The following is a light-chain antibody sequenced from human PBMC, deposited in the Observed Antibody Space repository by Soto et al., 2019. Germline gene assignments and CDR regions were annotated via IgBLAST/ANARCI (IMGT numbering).Light chain of an antibody. CDR2: GAS. V-gene: IGKV3-20*01. J-gene: IGKJ2*01. Sequence: DIVLTQSPGTLSLSPGERATLSCRASQIISSTYLGWYQQKPGQAPRLLIYGASSRATGVPDRFSGSGSGTDFTLTISRVEPEDFAVYYCQHYGTSLYTFGQGTKLEIK. CDR3: QHYGTSLYT. CDR1: QIISSTY.